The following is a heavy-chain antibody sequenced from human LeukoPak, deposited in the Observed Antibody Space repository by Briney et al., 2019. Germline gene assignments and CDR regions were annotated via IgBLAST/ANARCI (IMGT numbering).Heavy chain of an antibody. CDR3: ARESVSSSWYYGMDV. J-gene: IGHJ6*02. CDR2: ISGSSNYR. Sequence: GGSLRLSCAASGFTFSSYSMKWVRQAPGKGLEWVSSISGSSNYRYYADSVKGRFTISRDNAKNSLYLQMNSLRAEDTALYYCARESVSSSWYYGMDVWGQGTTVTVSS. V-gene: IGHV3-21*01. D-gene: IGHD6-13*01. CDR1: GFTFSSYS.